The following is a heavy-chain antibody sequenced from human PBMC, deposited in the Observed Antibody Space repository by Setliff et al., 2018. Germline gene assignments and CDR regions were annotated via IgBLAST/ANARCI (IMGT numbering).Heavy chain of an antibody. V-gene: IGHV4-38-2*01. J-gene: IGHJ4*02. CDR3: ARRDEYLQFREFFDF. Sequence: PSETLSLTCAVSYYSISSGYYWGWIRQPPGKGLEWIGSIDRTGNRYYNSPLRSRVTLSIDMSRNEFSLELRSMTAADTAMYYCARRDEYLQFREFFDFWGQGILVTVSS. D-gene: IGHD3-10*01. CDR2: IDRTGNR. CDR1: YYSISSGYY.